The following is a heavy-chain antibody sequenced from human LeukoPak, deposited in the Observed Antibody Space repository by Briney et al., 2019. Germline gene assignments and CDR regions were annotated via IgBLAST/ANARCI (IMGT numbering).Heavy chain of an antibody. CDR1: GFTFGDYA. D-gene: IGHD6-19*01. CDR3: TRENSGWYIDY. Sequence: PGGSLRLSCIASGFTFGDYAMSWVRQAPGKGLEWVGFIRSEAYGGTTEYAASVKGRFTISRDDSKSIAYLQMNSLKTEDTAVYYCTRENSGWYIDYWGQGTLVTVSS. V-gene: IGHV3-49*04. J-gene: IGHJ4*02. CDR2: IRSEAYGGTT.